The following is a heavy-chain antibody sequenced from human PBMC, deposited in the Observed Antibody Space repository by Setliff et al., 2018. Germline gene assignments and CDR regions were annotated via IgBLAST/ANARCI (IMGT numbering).Heavy chain of an antibody. D-gene: IGHD2-15*01. CDR2: IGIPGDI. CDR3: VRGRRDSVSSYNYMDV. Sequence: GGSLRLSCAGSGFTFSTYDMHWVRQATGKGLEWVSLIGIPGDIYYSGSVKGRFTISRENAENSLYLQMNNLRVGDTAVYYCVRGRRDSVSSYNYMDVWGKGTTVTV. J-gene: IGHJ6*03. V-gene: IGHV3-13*01. CDR1: GFTFSTYD.